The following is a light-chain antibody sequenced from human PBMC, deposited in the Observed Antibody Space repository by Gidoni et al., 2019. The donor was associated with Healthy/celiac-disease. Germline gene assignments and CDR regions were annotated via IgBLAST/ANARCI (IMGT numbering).Light chain of an antibody. CDR1: QGISSY. V-gene: IGKV1-8*01. J-gene: IGKJ3*01. CDR3: QQYYSYPLFT. CDR2: AAS. Sequence: AIRITQSPSSPSASTGVRVTITCRASQGISSYLAWYQQKPGKAPKLLIYAASTLQSGVPSRFSGSGSGTDFTLTISCLQSEDFATYYCQQYYSYPLFTFXPXTKVDIK.